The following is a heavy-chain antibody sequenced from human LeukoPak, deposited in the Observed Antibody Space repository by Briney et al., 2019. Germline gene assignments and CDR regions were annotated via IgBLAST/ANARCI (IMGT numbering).Heavy chain of an antibody. Sequence: PSETLSLTCTVSGGSISSYYWSWIRQPPGKGLEWIGYIHYSGSTNYNPSLKSRVTISVDTSKNQFSLKLSSVTAADTAVYYCASTIAVAGPNWFDPWGQGTLVTVSS. D-gene: IGHD6-19*01. V-gene: IGHV4-59*01. J-gene: IGHJ5*02. CDR3: ASTIAVAGPNWFDP. CDR1: GGSISSYY. CDR2: IHYSGST.